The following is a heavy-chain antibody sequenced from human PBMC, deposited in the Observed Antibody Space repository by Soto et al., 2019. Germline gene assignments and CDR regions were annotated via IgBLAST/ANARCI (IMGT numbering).Heavy chain of an antibody. J-gene: IGHJ3*02. Sequence: SETLSLTCTVSGGSISSSSYYWGWIRQPPGKGLEWIGSIYYSGSTYYNPSLKSRVTISVDTSKNQFSLKLSSVTAADTAVYCCARVKYYYDSSGYPNSRTFDIWGQGTMVTVSS. CDR2: IYYSGST. V-gene: IGHV4-39*01. D-gene: IGHD3-22*01. CDR3: ARVKYYYDSSGYPNSRTFDI. CDR1: GGSISSSSYY.